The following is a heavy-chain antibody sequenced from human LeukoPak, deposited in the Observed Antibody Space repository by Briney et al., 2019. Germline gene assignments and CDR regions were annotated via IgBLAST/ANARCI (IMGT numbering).Heavy chain of an antibody. Sequence: SETLSLTCTVSGGSISSGSYYWSWIRQPAGKGLEWIGYIYYSGSTNYNPSLKSRVTISVDTSKNQFSLKLSSVTAADTAVYYCARARGTMVRGVPYYYYGMDVWGQGTTVTVSS. CDR2: IYYSGST. CDR1: GGSISSGSYY. V-gene: IGHV4-61*10. D-gene: IGHD3-10*01. CDR3: ARARGTMVRGVPYYYYGMDV. J-gene: IGHJ6*02.